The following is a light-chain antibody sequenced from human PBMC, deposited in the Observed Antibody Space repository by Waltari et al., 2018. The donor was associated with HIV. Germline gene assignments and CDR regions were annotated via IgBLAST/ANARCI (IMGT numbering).Light chain of an antibody. CDR3: QQYNNWPRT. CDR1: QSVSSN. CDR2: GAS. J-gene: IGKJ2*01. V-gene: IGKV3D-15*01. Sequence: EIVMTQSPATLSVSPGERATLSCRASQSVSSNLAWYQQKPGQAPRLLIYGASTRATGTPARFSGSGSGTDFTLTISSLQFEDCAVYYCQQYNNWPRTFGQGTKLEIK.